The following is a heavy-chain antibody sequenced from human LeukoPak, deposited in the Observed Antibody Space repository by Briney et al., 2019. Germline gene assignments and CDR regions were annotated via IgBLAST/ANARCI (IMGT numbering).Heavy chain of an antibody. Sequence: GGSLRLSCAASGFTFSSYSMNWVRQAPGKGLEWVSSISSSSSYIYYADSVKGRFTISRDNAKNPLYLQMNSLRAEDTAVYYCAKDLAGTRYTYYFDYWGQGTLVTVSS. CDR1: GFTFSSYS. J-gene: IGHJ4*02. CDR3: AKDLAGTRYTYYFDY. CDR2: ISSSSSYI. V-gene: IGHV3-21*01. D-gene: IGHD1-1*01.